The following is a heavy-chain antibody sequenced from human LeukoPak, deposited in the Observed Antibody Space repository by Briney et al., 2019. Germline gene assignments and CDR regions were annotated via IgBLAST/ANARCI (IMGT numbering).Heavy chain of an antibody. CDR2: ISGSRTYI. J-gene: IGHJ4*02. CDR3: ARDRLPYYYDSSGLFDY. D-gene: IGHD3-22*01. Sequence: GGSLRLSCAASGFTFSSYTMNWVRQAPGKGLEWVSSISGSRTYIYYADSVKGRFTISRDNAKNSLYLQMNSLRAEDTAVYYCARDRLPYYYDSSGLFDYWGQGTLVTVSS. CDR1: GFTFSSYT. V-gene: IGHV3-21*06.